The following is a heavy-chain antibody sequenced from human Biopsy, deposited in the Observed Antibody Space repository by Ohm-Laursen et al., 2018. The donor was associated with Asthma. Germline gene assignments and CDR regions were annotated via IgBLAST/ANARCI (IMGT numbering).Heavy chain of an antibody. CDR1: GFSFSNFA. CDR3: VRDGTDDAFDI. Sequence: SLRLSCAAPGFSFSNFAIHWVHQAPGKGLEWVGVISKDASTQDYADSVKGRFTMARDNSKNTLDLQMNSLREEDTAVYYCVRDGTDDAFDIWGQGTVVSVSS. V-gene: IGHV3-30*01. J-gene: IGHJ3*02. D-gene: IGHD1-1*01. CDR2: ISKDASTQ.